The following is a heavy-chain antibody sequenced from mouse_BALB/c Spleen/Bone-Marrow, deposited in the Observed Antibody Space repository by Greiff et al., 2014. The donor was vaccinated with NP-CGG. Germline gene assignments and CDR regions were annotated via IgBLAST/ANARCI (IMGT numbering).Heavy chain of an antibody. CDR2: INPSNGRT. CDR3: ARYATGTYWFAY. V-gene: IGHV1S81*02. D-gene: IGHD1-2*01. Sequence: VQLQQSGAELVKPGASVKLSCKASGYTFTSYWMHWVKQRPGQGLEWIGEINPSNGRTSYNEKFKSKATLTVDKSSSTAYMQLSSLTSEDAAVYYLARYATGTYWFAYWGQGTLVTVSA. CDR1: GYTFTSYW. J-gene: IGHJ3*01.